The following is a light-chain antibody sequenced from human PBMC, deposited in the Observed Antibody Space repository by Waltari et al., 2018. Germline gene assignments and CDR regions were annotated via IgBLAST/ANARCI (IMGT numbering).Light chain of an antibody. V-gene: IGLV1-51*01. J-gene: IGLJ2*01. CDR3: GTWDTDLSVV. CDR1: GSNFGNNF. Sequence: QSVLTQPPSVSAAPGQKVTISCSGTGSNFGNNFVSWYQQLPGTAPKLLIYDNNKRPSGIPDRFSGSKSGTSATLGITGLQTGDEADYYCGTWDTDLSVVFGGGTKLTVL. CDR2: DNN.